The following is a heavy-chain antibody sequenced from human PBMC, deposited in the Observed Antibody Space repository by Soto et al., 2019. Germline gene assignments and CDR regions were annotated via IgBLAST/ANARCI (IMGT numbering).Heavy chain of an antibody. V-gene: IGHV3-15*01. D-gene: IGHD1-7*01. CDR1: GFTFANAW. CDR2: VRSKADGGTT. Sequence: EVQLVESGGGLVKPGGSLRLSCAASGFTFANAWMSWVRQAPGKGLVWVGRVRSKADGGTTDYAAPVKGRFTISRDDSENTLYLQMNSLKIDDTAVYYCRRDWDYPVLWGQGTLVTVSS. CDR3: RRDWDYPVL. J-gene: IGHJ4*02.